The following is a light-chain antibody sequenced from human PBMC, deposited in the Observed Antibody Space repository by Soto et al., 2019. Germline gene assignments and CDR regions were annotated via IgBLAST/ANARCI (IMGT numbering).Light chain of an antibody. CDR1: QSINTN. CDR3: QQYGSSPPMYT. Sequence: ETVMTQSPATLSVSPGERATFSCRASQSINTNLAWFQLKPGQAPRLLIYGASIRAAGIPARFSGTGSGTDFTLTISRLEPEDFAVYYCQQYGSSPPMYTFGQGTKLEIK. J-gene: IGKJ2*01. V-gene: IGKV3-20*01. CDR2: GAS.